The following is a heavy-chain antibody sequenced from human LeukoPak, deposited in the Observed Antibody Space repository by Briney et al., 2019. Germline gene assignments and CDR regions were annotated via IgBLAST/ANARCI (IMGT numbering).Heavy chain of an antibody. D-gene: IGHD3-22*01. CDR1: GGSISSYY. CDR3: ARLPDYYDSSPFDY. V-gene: IGHV4-59*01. J-gene: IGHJ4*02. CDR2: IYYSGST. Sequence: SETLSLTCTVSGGSISSYYWSWIRQPPGKGLEWIGYIYYSGSTNYNPSLKSRVTISVDTSKNQFSLKLSSVTAADTAVYYCARLPDYYDSSPFDYWGQGTLVTVSS.